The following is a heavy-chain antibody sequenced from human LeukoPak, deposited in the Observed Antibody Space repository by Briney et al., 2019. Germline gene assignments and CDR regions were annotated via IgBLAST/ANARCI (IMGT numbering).Heavy chain of an antibody. J-gene: IGHJ3*01. D-gene: IGHD3-3*02. Sequence: GGSLRLSCAASGFTFSDSAMNWVRQAPGKGLEWLSLINFSGGNTYYGDSMKGRFTISRDNSKDTLYLQMNSLRDEDTAIYYCARDIEFSTWGLGTMVTVSS. CDR2: INFSGGNT. CDR1: GFTFSDSA. V-gene: IGHV3-23*01. CDR3: ARDIEFST.